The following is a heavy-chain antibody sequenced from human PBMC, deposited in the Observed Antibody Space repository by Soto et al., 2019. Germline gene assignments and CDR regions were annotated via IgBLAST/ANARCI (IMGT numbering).Heavy chain of an antibody. Sequence: SETLSLTCTVSGASINSDNHYWGWIRQTPAMGLEWIGTIYYSGSTYYNPSLRSRVTMSLDTTTNQFSLKLTSVLAADTAVYYCARVCDYWSQGNLVTVSS. V-gene: IGHV4-39*01. CDR3: ARVCDY. CDR2: IYYSGST. J-gene: IGHJ4*02. CDR1: GASINSDNHY.